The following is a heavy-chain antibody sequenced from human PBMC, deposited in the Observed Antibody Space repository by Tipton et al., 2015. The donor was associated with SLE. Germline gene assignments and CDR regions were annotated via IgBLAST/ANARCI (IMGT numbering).Heavy chain of an antibody. CDR3: AREYCRGVCLYRSYFDY. CDR1: GLSVSDNY. D-gene: IGHD2-21*01. Sequence: SLRLSCAVAGLSVSDNYMNWVRQAPGKGLEWVSVIYDAGGTNYADSAKGRFTIFRDNSKNTLYLQMDDLRDDDTAVYFCAREYCRGVCLYRSYFDYWGQGTLVTVSS. J-gene: IGHJ4*02. CDR2: IYDAGGT. V-gene: IGHV3-53*05.